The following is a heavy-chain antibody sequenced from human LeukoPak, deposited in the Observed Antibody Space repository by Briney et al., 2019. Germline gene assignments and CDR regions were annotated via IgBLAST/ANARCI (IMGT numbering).Heavy chain of an antibody. D-gene: IGHD2-2*01. Sequence: PSETLSLTCAVYGESFSGYFWNWIRQPAGKGLEWIGRIYTSGSTNYNPSLKSRVTMSVDTSKNQFSLKLSSVTAADTAVYYCARDCSSTSWCFDPWGQGTLVTVSS. CDR2: IYTSGST. J-gene: IGHJ5*02. CDR3: ARDCSSTSWCFDP. V-gene: IGHV4-4*07. CDR1: GESFSGYF.